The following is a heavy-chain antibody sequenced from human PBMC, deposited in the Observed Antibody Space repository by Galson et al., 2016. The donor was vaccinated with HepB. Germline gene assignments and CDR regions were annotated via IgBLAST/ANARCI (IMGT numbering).Heavy chain of an antibody. Sequence: SLRLSCAASGFTFASYAMTWVHQAPGKGLQWVSSISPSGWSSHDADSVKGRFTTSRDNSRFTLYLQVNSLRVEDAAVYYCARHLRVGSGAHRDVFDIWGRGTMVSVSS. V-gene: IGHV3-23*01. CDR3: ARHLRVGSGAHRDVFDI. J-gene: IGHJ3*02. CDR1: GFTFASYA. CDR2: ISPSGWSS. D-gene: IGHD4/OR15-4a*01.